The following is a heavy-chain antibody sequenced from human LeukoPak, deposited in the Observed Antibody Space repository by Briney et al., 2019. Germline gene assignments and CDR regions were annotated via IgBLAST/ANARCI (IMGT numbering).Heavy chain of an antibody. V-gene: IGHV1-2*02. D-gene: IGHD3-22*01. CDR3: ARSITMIVDDAFHI. CDR1: GYTFTGYY. CDR2: INPNSVGT. Sequence: SVKVSCKASGYTFTGYYIYWVRQAPGQGLEWMGWINPNSVGTNYAQKFQGRVTMTRDKSISTAYMELNRLKSDDTAVYYCARSITMIVDDAFHIWGQGTMVTVSS. J-gene: IGHJ3*02.